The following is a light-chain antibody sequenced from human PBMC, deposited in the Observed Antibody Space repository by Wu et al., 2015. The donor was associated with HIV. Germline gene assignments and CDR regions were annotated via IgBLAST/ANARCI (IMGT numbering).Light chain of an antibody. CDR3: QKYNTAPWT. J-gene: IGKJ1*01. CDR2: AAS. V-gene: IGKV1-8*01. Sequence: AIRMTQSPSSLSASTGDRVTITCRASQGISSYLAWYQQKPGKAPKLLIYAASTLQSGVPSRFSGSGSGTDFTLTISSLQPEDVATYYCQKYNTAPWTLGQGTKVEMK. CDR1: QGISSY.